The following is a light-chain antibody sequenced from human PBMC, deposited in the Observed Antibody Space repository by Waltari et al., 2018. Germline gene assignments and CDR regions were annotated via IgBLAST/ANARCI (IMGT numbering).Light chain of an antibody. Sequence: QSALTQPASVSGSPGQSITISCTGTSNDVGLYNLVSWYQHHPGKVPSLIMYEVNRRPAGVSNRFSGSKSGNTASLTVSGLLAEDEADYFCSSYTTHTPVVFGGGTKLTVL. CDR1: SNDVGLYNL. CDR2: EVN. V-gene: IGLV2-23*02. CDR3: SSYTTHTPVV. J-gene: IGLJ3*02.